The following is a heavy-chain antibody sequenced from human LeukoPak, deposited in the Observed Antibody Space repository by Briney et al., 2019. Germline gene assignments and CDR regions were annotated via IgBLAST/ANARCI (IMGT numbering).Heavy chain of an antibody. CDR1: GYTITSYA. CDR2: IIPIFGTA. J-gene: IGHJ4*02. V-gene: IGHV1-69*13. CDR3: ARDTDY. Sequence: ASVKVSCKASGYTITSYAMNWVRQAPGQGLEWMGGIIPIFGTANHAQKFQGRVTITADESTSTAYMELSSLRSEDTAVYYCARDTDYWGQGTLVTVSS.